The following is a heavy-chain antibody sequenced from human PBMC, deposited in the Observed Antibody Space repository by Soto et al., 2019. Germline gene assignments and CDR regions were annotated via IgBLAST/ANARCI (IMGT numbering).Heavy chain of an antibody. D-gene: IGHD3-3*01. J-gene: IGHJ5*02. V-gene: IGHV4-4*07. CDR2: IYTSGST. Sequence: SETLSLTCTVSGGSISSYYWSWIRQPAGKGLEWIGRIYTSGSTNYNPSLKSRVTMPVDTSKNQFSLKLSSVTAADTAVYYCARGGPYDFWSGYYNDNWFDPWGQGTLVTVSS. CDR3: ARGGPYDFWSGYYNDNWFDP. CDR1: GGSISSYY.